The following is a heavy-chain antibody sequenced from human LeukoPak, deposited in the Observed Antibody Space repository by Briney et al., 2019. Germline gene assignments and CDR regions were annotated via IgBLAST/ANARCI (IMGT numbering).Heavy chain of an antibody. D-gene: IGHD5-18*01. CDR3: ARSMRYSFTLNY. Sequence: PGGSLRLSWAASGLTFRSDGMHWVRQAPGKGLEWVAVIWYDGSNKYYADSVKGRFTISRDNSKNTLYLQMNSLRAEDTAVYYCARSMRYSFTLNYWGQGTLVTVSS. CDR1: GLTFRSDG. CDR2: IWYDGSNK. J-gene: IGHJ4*02. V-gene: IGHV3-33*01.